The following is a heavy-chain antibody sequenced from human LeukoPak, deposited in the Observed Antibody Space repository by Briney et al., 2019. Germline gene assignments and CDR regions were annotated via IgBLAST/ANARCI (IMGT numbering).Heavy chain of an antibody. CDR1: VFTFSSYA. J-gene: IGHJ3*02. D-gene: IGHD1-1*01. Sequence: GSLRLSCAASVFTFSSYAMSWVRQAPGKGLEWVSAISGSGGSTYYADSVKGRFTISRDNSKNTLYLQMNSLRAEDTAVYYCAKDMLGSQWRTGMGAFDIWGQGTMVTVSS. CDR3: AKDMLGSQWRTGMGAFDI. V-gene: IGHV3-23*01. CDR2: ISGSGGST.